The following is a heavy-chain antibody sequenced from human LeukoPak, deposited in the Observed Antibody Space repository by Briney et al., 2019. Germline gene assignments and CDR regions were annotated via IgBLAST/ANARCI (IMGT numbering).Heavy chain of an antibody. J-gene: IGHJ4*02. V-gene: IGHV4-59*01. CDR2: IYYSGST. CDR3: ARGTSYFTYFYYDSSGYYFDY. Sequence: SSETLSLTCTVSGGSISSYYWSWIRRPPGKGLEWIGYIYYSGSTNYNPSLKSRVTISVDTSKNQFSLKLSSVTAADTAVYYCARGTSYFTYFYYDSSGYYFDYWGQGTLVTVSS. D-gene: IGHD3-22*01. CDR1: GGSISSYY.